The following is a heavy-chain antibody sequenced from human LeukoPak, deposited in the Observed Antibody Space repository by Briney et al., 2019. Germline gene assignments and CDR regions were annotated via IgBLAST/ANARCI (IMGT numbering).Heavy chain of an antibody. V-gene: IGHV3-30*18. CDR3: AKDHPWSTMVRGVHLYYYYGMDV. J-gene: IGHJ6*02. D-gene: IGHD3-10*01. CDR1: GFTFSNFG. CDR2: ISYDGDYK. Sequence: GGSLRLSCAASGFTFSNFGIHWVRQAPGKGLEWVAVISYDGDYKYYADSVKGRFTISRDNSKNTLYLQMNSLRTEDTAVYYCAKDHPWSTMVRGVHLYYYYGMDVWGQGTTVAVSS.